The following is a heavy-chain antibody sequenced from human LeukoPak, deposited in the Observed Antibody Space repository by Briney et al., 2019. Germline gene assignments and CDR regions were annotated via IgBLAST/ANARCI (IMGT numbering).Heavy chain of an antibody. J-gene: IGHJ5*02. CDR1: GYPINIDYS. D-gene: IGHD3-3*01. V-gene: IGHV4-38-2*02. Sequence: SETLSLTCFVSGYPINIDYSWGWIRQSPGKGLEWIGVISPKGITYYNPSLRGRVSISPDTSKNQFSLRLSSMTATDTAMYYCARVPGVYFDFSIGFGSGWFVPWGQGILVTVSS. CDR2: ISPKGIT. CDR3: ARVPGVYFDFSIGFGSGWFVP.